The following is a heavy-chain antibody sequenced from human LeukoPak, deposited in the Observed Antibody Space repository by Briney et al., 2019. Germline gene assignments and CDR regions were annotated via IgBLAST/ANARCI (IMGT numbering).Heavy chain of an antibody. CDR3: ARVGITAAFFDY. CDR2: ISGYNGNT. V-gene: IGHV1-18*04. D-gene: IGHD6-13*01. CDR1: GYTFINYG. Sequence: ASVKVSCKASGYTFINYGISWVRQASGQGLEWMGWISGYNGNTKYAQKLQGRVTMTTDTPTSTAYMELRSLRSDDTAIYYCARVGITAAFFDYWGQGTLVTVSS. J-gene: IGHJ4*02.